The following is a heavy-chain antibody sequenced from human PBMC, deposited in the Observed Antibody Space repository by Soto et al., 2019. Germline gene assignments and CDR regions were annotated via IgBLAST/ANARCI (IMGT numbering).Heavy chain of an antibody. CDR1: GFTFSSYG. J-gene: IGHJ4*02. Sequence: PGGSLRLSCAASGFTFSSYGMHWVRQAPGKGLEWVAVISYDGSNKYYADSVKGRFTISRDNSKNTLYLQMNSLRAEDTAVYYCGKDLKKGATMDDGLDYWGQGTLVTVSS. V-gene: IGHV3-30*18. CDR3: GKDLKKGATMDDGLDY. D-gene: IGHD5-12*01. CDR2: ISYDGSNK.